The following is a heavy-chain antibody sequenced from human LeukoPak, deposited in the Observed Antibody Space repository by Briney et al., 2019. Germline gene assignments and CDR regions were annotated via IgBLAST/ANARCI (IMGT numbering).Heavy chain of an antibody. CDR2: ISTYNGNT. J-gene: IGHJ4*02. Sequence: ASVKVSCKASRYTFTHYGISWVRQAPGQGLERMGWISTYNGNTKYAQKLQGRVTMTTDTSTSTAYMELRSLRSDDTAVYYCARDDRCGYYFSDSWGQGTLVTVSS. CDR3: ARDDRCGYYFSDS. V-gene: IGHV1-18*01. CDR1: RYTFTHYG. D-gene: IGHD3-22*01.